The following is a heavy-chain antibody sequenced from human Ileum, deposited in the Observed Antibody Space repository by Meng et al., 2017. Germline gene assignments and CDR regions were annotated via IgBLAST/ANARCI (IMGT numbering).Heavy chain of an antibody. CDR2: IDHLGIA. D-gene: IGHD4-23*01. Sequence: LDDSGPGPGKASETLPLTCSVSGASMSVVSYWRCVRQSPGKGLEWSGQIDHLGIAYYKPSLKSRVTMSIDQSKSQFSLRLTSVRAADTAVYYCARHGGYYQDFWGQGTLVTVSS. J-gene: IGHJ4*02. CDR1: GASMSVVSY. CDR3: ARHGGYYQDF. V-gene: IGHV4-4*02.